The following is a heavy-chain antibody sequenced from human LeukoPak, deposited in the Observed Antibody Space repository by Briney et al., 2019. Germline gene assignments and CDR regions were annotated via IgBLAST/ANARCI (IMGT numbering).Heavy chain of an antibody. Sequence: GGSLRLSCAASGFTFSTYAMTWLRQAPGKGPEWVSAISGSGGSTYYAVSVKGRFTISRDNSKNTLYLQMNSLRAEDTAVYYCAKLPREYCSSTSCPNWFDPWGQGTLVTVSS. D-gene: IGHD2-2*01. CDR3: AKLPREYCSSTSCPNWFDP. J-gene: IGHJ5*02. CDR1: GFTFSTYA. V-gene: IGHV3-23*01. CDR2: ISGSGGST.